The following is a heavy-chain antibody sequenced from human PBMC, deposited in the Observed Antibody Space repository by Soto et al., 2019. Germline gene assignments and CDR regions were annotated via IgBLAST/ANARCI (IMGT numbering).Heavy chain of an antibody. V-gene: IGHV1-2*02. CDR3: ARDAMVAATAPLPYWFDP. Sequence: QVQLVQSGAEVKKPGASVKVSCKASGYTFTGYYMHWVRQAPGQGLEWMGWINPNSGGTNYAQKFQGRVTMTRDTSISTAYMELGRLRSDDTAVYYCARDAMVAATAPLPYWFDPWGQGTLVTVSS. J-gene: IGHJ5*02. CDR2: INPNSGGT. CDR1: GYTFTGYY. D-gene: IGHD2-15*01.